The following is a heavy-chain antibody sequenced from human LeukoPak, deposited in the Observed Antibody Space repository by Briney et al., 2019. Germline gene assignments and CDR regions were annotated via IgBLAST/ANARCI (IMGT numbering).Heavy chain of an antibody. D-gene: IGHD1-26*01. Sequence: GGSLRLSCAASGFNFNNYGMNWVRQAPGKGLEWISYISGSGSIIYDADSVKGRFTISRDNAKNSLDLQMNSLRAEDTAVYHCARVYSPFSTWFDPWGQGTLVTVSS. CDR2: ISGSGSII. V-gene: IGHV3-48*03. CDR1: GFNFNNYG. CDR3: ARVYSPFSTWFDP. J-gene: IGHJ5*02.